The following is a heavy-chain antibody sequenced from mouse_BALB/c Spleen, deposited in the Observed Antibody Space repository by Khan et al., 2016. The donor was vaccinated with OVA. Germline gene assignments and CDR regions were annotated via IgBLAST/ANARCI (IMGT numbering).Heavy chain of an antibody. CDR1: GYSITSYYA. CDR3: ARDGYRYHYAMDY. V-gene: IGHV3-2*02. D-gene: IGHD2-3*01. J-gene: IGHJ4*01. CDR2: ISYSGGT. Sequence: EVELVESGPGLVKPSQSLSLTCTVTGYSITSYYAWNWIRQFPGNQLELMAYISYSGGTYYNPSLKSRISITRDTSKNQFFLQLNSVTTEDTAKYYSARDGYRYHYAMDYWGQGTSVTVSS.